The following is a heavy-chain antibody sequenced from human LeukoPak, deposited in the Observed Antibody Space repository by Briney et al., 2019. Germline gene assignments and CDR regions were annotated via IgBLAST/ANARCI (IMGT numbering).Heavy chain of an antibody. J-gene: IGHJ3*02. CDR2: IYTSGST. V-gene: IGHV4-4*07. Sequence: PSETLSLTCTGSGVSTTTSFWSWIRQPAGKGLECIGRIYTSGSTDYNPSLKSRVSMSLDTSKSQLSLELNSVTAADTAVYFCARGPGALTQEAFDMWGQGTLVTVSS. CDR1: GVSTTTSF. CDR3: ARGPGALTQEAFDM. D-gene: IGHD2-21*02.